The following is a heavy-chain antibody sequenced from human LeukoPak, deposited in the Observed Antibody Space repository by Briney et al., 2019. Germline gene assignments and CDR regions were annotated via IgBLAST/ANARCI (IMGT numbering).Heavy chain of an antibody. CDR1: GGSISSGGYS. CDR2: IYHSGST. D-gene: IGHD2-2*01. CDR3: ARGTPYCSSTSCWGFDP. V-gene: IGHV4-30-2*01. J-gene: IGHJ5*02. Sequence: SQTLSLTCAVSGGSISSGGYSWSWIRQPPGKGLEWIGYIYHSGSTYYNLSLKSRVTISVDRSKNQFSLKLSSVTAADTAVYYCARGTPYCSSTSCWGFDPWGQGTLVTVSS.